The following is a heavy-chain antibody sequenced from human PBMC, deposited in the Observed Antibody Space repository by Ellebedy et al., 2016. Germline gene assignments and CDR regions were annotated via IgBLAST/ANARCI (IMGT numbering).Heavy chain of an antibody. Sequence: RQAPGKGLEWVSYISSSRSYTNYADSVKGRFTISRDNAKSSLYRQMNSLRAEDTAVYFCARDDDTNSRYSRFHHWGQGTLVTVSS. J-gene: IGHJ1*01. V-gene: IGHV3-11*06. CDR2: ISSSRSYT. D-gene: IGHD2-8*01. CDR3: ARDDDTNSRYSRFHH.